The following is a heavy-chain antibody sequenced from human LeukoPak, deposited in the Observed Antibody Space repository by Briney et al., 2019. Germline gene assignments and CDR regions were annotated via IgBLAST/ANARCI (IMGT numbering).Heavy chain of an antibody. CDR3: ARLWNDDWFDP. Sequence: ASAKVSCKASGYTFTSYGISWVRQAPGQGLEWMGWISAYNGNTNYAQKLQGRVTVTTDTSTSTAYMELRSLRSDDTAVYYCARLWNDDWFDPWGQGTLVTVSS. V-gene: IGHV1-18*01. CDR2: ISAYNGNT. D-gene: IGHD1-1*01. J-gene: IGHJ5*02. CDR1: GYTFTSYG.